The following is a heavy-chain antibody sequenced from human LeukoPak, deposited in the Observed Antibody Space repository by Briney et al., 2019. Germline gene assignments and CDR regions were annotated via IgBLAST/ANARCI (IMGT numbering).Heavy chain of an antibody. Sequence: SETLSLTCAVYGGSFSGYYWSWIRQPPGKGLEWIGEINHSGSTNYNPSLKSRVTISVDTSKNQFSLKLSSVTAADTAVYYCARGGGRWLRSCFDYWGQGTLVTVSS. CDR3: ARGGGRWLRSCFDY. CDR2: INHSGST. J-gene: IGHJ4*02. CDR1: GGSFSGYY. D-gene: IGHD5-24*01. V-gene: IGHV4-34*01.